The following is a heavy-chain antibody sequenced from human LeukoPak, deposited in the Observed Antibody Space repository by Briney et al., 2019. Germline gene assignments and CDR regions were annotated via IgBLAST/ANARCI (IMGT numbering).Heavy chain of an antibody. CDR1: GGSISSGDYY. V-gene: IGHV4-30-4*01. CDR2: IYYSGST. Sequence: PSETLSLTCTVSGGSISSGDYYWSWIRQPPGKGLEWIGYIYYSGSTYYNPSLKSRVTISVDTSKNQFSLKLSSVTAADTAVYYCARVRLESLWFGELFFHYFDYWGQGTLVTVSS. D-gene: IGHD3-10*01. CDR3: ARVRLESLWFGELFFHYFDY. J-gene: IGHJ4*02.